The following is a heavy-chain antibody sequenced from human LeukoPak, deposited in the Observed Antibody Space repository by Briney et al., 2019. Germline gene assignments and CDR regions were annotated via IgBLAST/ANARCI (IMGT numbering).Heavy chain of an antibody. Sequence: SETLSLTCTASGGSISSYYWSWIRQPPGKRLEWIGYIYYSGSTNYNPSLKSRVTISVDTSKNQFSLKLSSVTAADTAVYYCARESREPDGDSSGYFDYWGQGTLVTVSS. CDR2: IYYSGST. J-gene: IGHJ4*02. CDR3: ARESREPDGDSSGYFDY. V-gene: IGHV4-59*01. CDR1: GGSISSYY. D-gene: IGHD3-22*01.